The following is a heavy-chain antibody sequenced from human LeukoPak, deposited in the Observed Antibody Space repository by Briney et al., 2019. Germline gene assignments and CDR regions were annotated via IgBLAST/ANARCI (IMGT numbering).Heavy chain of an antibody. D-gene: IGHD3-3*01. J-gene: IGHJ1*01. V-gene: IGHV1-8*01. CDR2: MNPNSGNT. Sequence: ASVKVSCKASGYTFTSYDINWVRQATGQGLEWMGRMNPNSGNTGYAQKFQGRVTMTRNTSISTAYMEMSSLRSEDTAVYYCARAADYYDFWSGYYTAEYFQHWGQGTLVTVSS. CDR1: GYTFTSYD. CDR3: ARAADYYDFWSGYYTAEYFQH.